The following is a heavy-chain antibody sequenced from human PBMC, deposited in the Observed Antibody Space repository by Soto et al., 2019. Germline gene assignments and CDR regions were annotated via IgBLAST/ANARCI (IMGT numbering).Heavy chain of an antibody. CDR1: GGSISSGGYY. J-gene: IGHJ3*02. V-gene: IGHV4-31*03. CDR3: ARDRVTTAFDI. CDR2: IYYSGST. Sequence: KPSETLSLTCTVSGGSISSGGYYWSWIRQHPGKGLEWIGYIYYSGSTYYNPSLKSRVTISVDTSKNQFSLKLSSVTAADTAVYYCARDRVTTAFDIWGQGTMVTVSS. D-gene: IGHD4-17*01.